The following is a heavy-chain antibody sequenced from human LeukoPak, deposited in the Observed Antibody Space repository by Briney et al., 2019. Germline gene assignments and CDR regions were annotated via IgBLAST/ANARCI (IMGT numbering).Heavy chain of an antibody. J-gene: IGHJ3*02. CDR3: ARDGVGGYSYGYWGAFDI. CDR1: GFTFSSYG. Sequence: GGSLRLSCAASGFTFSSYGMHWVRQAPGKGLEWVAVISYDGSNKYYADSVKGRFTISRDNAKNSLYLQMNSLRAEDTAVYYCARDGVGGYSYGYWGAFDIWGQGTMVTVSS. D-gene: IGHD5-18*01. V-gene: IGHV3-30*03. CDR2: ISYDGSNK.